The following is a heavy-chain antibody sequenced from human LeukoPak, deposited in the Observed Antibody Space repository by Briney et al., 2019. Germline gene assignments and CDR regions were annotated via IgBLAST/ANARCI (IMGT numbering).Heavy chain of an antibody. Sequence: GGSLRLSCAASGFTFSSYSMNWVRQAPGKGLEWVSSISSSSSYIYYADSVKGRFTISRDNAKNSLYLQMNSPRAEDTAVYYCARVVYDSSGYRGVFDYWGQGTLVTVSS. CDR2: ISSSSSYI. J-gene: IGHJ4*02. CDR3: ARVVYDSSGYRGVFDY. V-gene: IGHV3-21*01. CDR1: GFTFSSYS. D-gene: IGHD3-22*01.